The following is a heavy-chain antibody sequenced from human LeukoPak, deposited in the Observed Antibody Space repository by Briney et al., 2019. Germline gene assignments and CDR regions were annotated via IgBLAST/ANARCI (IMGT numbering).Heavy chain of an antibody. Sequence: ASVKVSCKASGYTFTSYYMHWVRQALGQGLEWMGIINPSGGSTSYAQKFQGRVTMTRDTSTSTVYMELSSLRSEDTAVYYCARGFSMVRGVILGYDYWGQGTLVTVSS. CDR3: ARGFSMVRGVILGYDY. J-gene: IGHJ4*02. CDR1: GYTFTSYY. V-gene: IGHV1-46*01. D-gene: IGHD3-10*01. CDR2: INPSGGST.